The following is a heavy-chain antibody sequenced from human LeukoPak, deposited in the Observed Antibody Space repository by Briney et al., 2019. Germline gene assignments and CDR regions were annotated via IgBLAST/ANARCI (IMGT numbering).Heavy chain of an antibody. CDR2: IIPIFGTA. Sequence: GASVKVSCKASGYTFTSYDINWVRQAPGQGLEWMGGIIPIFGTANYAQKFQGGVTITADKSTSTAYMELSSLRSEDTAVYYCARKVPNDSSGYYYRGQFDPWGQGTLVTVSS. CDR3: ARKVPNDSSGYYYRGQFDP. D-gene: IGHD3-22*01. V-gene: IGHV1-69*06. J-gene: IGHJ5*02. CDR1: GYTFTSYD.